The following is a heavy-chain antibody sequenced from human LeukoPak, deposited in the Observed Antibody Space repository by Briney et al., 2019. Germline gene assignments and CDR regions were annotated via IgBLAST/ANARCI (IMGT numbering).Heavy chain of an antibody. J-gene: IGHJ6*02. CDR1: GYTFTGYD. CDR3: AKVRVYAVLACMDV. V-gene: IGHV1-2*02. D-gene: IGHD2-8*01. Sequence: ASVKVSCKASGYTFTGYDMNWVRQAPGLGLEWMGWINPNSGGTNYAQKFQGRVTMTRDTSTSTAYMELSRLRSDDTAVYYCAKVRVYAVLACMDVWGQGTTVTVSS. CDR2: INPNSGGT.